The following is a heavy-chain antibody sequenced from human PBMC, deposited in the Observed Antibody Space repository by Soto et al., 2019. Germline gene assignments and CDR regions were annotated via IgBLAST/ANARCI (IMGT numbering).Heavy chain of an antibody. J-gene: IGHJ5*02. CDR3: ARTFGSGRINWFDP. Sequence: SETLSLTCAVSGYSISSGYYWGWIRQPPGKGLEWIGEINHSGSTNYNPSLKSRVTISVDTSKNQFSLKLSSVTAADTAVYYCARTFGSGRINWFDPWGQGTLVTVSS. D-gene: IGHD3-16*01. CDR1: GYSISSGYY. CDR2: INHSGST. V-gene: IGHV4-38-2*01.